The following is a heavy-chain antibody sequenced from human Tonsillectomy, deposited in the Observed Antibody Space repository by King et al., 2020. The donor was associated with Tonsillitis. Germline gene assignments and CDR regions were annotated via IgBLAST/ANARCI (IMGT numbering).Heavy chain of an antibody. CDR1: SSYA. CDR3: AKDWGGVAFDI. D-gene: IGHD3-16*01. CDR2: IYSGGGST. J-gene: IGHJ3*02. Sequence: SSYAMSWVRQAPGKWLEWVSVIYSGGGSTYYADSVKGRFTISRDNSKNTLYLQMNSLRAEDTAVYYCAKDWGGVAFDIWGQGTMVNV. V-gene: IGHV3-23*03.